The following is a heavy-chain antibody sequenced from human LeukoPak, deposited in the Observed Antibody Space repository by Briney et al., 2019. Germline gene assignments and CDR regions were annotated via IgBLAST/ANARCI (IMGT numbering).Heavy chain of an antibody. Sequence: AGGSLRLSCATSGFTFSTYWMGWVRQAPGKGLEWVAHIRQDGSDKYYVDSVKGRFTISRDNAKSSLYLQMNSLRAEDTAVYYCARRPRRDGYTFDSWGQGTLVTVSS. CDR3: ARRPRRDGYTFDS. V-gene: IGHV3-7*01. D-gene: IGHD5-24*01. CDR2: IRQDGSDK. J-gene: IGHJ4*02. CDR1: GFTFSTYW.